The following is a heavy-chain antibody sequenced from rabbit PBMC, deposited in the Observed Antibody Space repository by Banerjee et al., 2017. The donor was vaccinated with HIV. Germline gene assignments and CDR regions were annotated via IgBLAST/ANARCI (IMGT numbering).Heavy chain of an antibody. J-gene: IGHJ3*01. CDR3: ARDSGTSFSTYGMDL. D-gene: IGHD8-1*01. V-gene: IGHV1S40*01. Sequence: QSLEESGGDLVKPGASLTLTCMSSGVSFSGSSYMYWVRQAPGKGLEWIACIDTGSSGFTYFASWAKGRFTISKTSSTTVTLQMTSLTAADTATYFCARDSGTSFSTYGMDLWGQGTLVTVS. CDR1: GVSFSGSSY. CDR2: IDTGSSGFT.